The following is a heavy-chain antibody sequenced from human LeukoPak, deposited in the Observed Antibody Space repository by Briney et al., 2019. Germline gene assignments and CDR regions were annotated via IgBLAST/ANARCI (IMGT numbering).Heavy chain of an antibody. CDR2: INPNSGGT. Sequence: ASVTVSFKASGYTFTVYYMHWVRQAPGQGLGWMGWINPNSGGTNYAQKFQGRVTMTRDTSISTAYMELSRLRSDDTAVYYCATIEMATIVWYYFDYWGQGTLVTVSS. CDR1: GYTFTVYY. J-gene: IGHJ4*02. CDR3: ATIEMATIVWYYFDY. D-gene: IGHD5-24*01. V-gene: IGHV1-2*02.